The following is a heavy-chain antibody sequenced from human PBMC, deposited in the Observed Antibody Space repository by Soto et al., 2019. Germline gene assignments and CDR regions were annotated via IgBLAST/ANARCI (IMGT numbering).Heavy chain of an antibody. D-gene: IGHD3-9*01. Sequence: EVQLVESGGGLVQPGGSLRLSCAASGFTVNSNYMSWVRQAPGKGLEWVSVIYSDGSTYYADSVKGRFIISRDDSKNSLDFQMNSLRGEDTAVYYCATLTKYDILTGFYPCWGQGTLVTVSS. CDR3: ATLTKYDILTGFYPC. CDR1: GFTVNSNY. V-gene: IGHV3-66*01. CDR2: IYSDGST. J-gene: IGHJ4*02.